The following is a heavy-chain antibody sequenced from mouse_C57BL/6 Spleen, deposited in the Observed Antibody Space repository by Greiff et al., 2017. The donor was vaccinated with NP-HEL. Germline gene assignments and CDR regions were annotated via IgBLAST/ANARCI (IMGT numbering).Heavy chain of an antibody. CDR1: GYTFTSYW. V-gene: IGHV1-64*01. CDR2: IHPNSGST. J-gene: IGHJ2*01. CDR3: AREITTVVAGDY. Sequence: QVHVKQPGAELVKPGASVKLSCKASGYTFTSYWMHWVKQRPGQGLEWIGMIHPNSGSTNYNEKFKSKATLTVDKSSSTAYMQLSSLTSEDSAVYYCAREITTVVAGDYWGQGTTLTVSS. D-gene: IGHD1-1*01.